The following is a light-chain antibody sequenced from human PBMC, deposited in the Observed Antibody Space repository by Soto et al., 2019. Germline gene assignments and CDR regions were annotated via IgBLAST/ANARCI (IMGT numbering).Light chain of an antibody. CDR2: KAS. J-gene: IGKJ1*01. CDR1: QSIDSW. V-gene: IGKV1-5*03. Sequence: IQLTQSPSSLSASVGDRVTITCRASQSIDSWLAWYQQKPGKAPNLLIYKASRLESGVPSRFSGSGSRTEFTLTITSLQPEDAATYYCQQYNTYLTWTFGQGTKVDI. CDR3: QQYNTYLTWT.